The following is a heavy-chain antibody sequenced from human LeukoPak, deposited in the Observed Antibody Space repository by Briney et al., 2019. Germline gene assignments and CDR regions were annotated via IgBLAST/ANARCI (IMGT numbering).Heavy chain of an antibody. D-gene: IGHD3-3*01. CDR1: GFTFSSYA. CDR3: AKDRDYDFWSGYYWDN. J-gene: IGHJ4*02. CDR2: ISGSGGST. Sequence: GGSLTLSCAASGFTFSSYAMSWVRQAPGRGLEWVSSISGSGGSTYYADSVKGRFTISRDNSKDTLYLQMHSLRGEDTAVYFCAKDRDYDFWSGYYWDNWGQGTLVTVSS. V-gene: IGHV3-23*01.